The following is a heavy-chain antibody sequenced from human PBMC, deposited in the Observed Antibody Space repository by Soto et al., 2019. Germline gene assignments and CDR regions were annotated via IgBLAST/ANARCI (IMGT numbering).Heavy chain of an antibody. V-gene: IGHV4-59*08. CDR2: IYYSGST. CDR3: ARRYGYSFDY. J-gene: IGHJ4*02. D-gene: IGHD1-1*01. CDR1: GGSISSYY. Sequence: QVQLQESGPGLVKPSETLSLTCTVSGGSISSYYWSWIRQPPGKGLEWIGYIYYSGSTNYNPSLKSRVTTSADTSKNQFSLKLSSVTAADTAVYYCARRYGYSFDYWGQGTLVTVSS.